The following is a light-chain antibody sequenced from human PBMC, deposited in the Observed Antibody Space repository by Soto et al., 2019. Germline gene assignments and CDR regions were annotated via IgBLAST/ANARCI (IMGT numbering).Light chain of an antibody. CDR3: QHSYRKPT. J-gene: IGKJ4*01. V-gene: IGKV1-39*01. CDR2: AAS. Sequence: DIQMTQSPSSLSASVGDTVTITCRASQSVDTYLNWYQKKPGKAPELLIFAASRLQNGVPSRFSGRGSGTDFTLTITGLQIDDFATYYCQHSYRKPTFGGGTKVEI. CDR1: QSVDTY.